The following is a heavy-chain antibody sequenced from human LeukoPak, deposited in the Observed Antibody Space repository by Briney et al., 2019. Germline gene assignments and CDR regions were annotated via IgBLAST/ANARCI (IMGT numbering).Heavy chain of an antibody. CDR2: IYYSGST. CDR1: GGSISSGGYS. J-gene: IGHJ4*02. V-gene: IGHV4-30-4*07. Sequence: SETLSLTCAVSGGSISSGGYSWSWIRQPPGKGLEWIGYIYYSGSTYYNPSLKSRVTISVDTSKNQFSLKLSSVTAADTAVYYCARGLDFWSGYYFDYWGQGTLVTVSS. CDR3: ARGLDFWSGYYFDY. D-gene: IGHD3-3*01.